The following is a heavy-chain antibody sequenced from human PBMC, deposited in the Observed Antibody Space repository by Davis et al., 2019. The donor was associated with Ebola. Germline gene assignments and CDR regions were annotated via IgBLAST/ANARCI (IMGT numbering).Heavy chain of an antibody. CDR1: GFTFSNYG. CDR2: ISSSSDYI. J-gene: IGHJ4*02. Sequence: GGSLRLSCAASGFTFSNYGMNWVRQAPGKGLEWVSSISSSSDYIYYSDSVKGRFTISRDNAKNSLHLQMNSLRAEDTAVYYCARGRSSKPYNFDYWGQGTLVTVSS. D-gene: IGHD4-11*01. CDR3: ARGRSSKPYNFDY. V-gene: IGHV3-21*01.